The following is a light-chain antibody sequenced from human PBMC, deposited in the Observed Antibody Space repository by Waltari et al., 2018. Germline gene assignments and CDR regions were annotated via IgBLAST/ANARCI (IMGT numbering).Light chain of an antibody. V-gene: IGKV1-5*03. J-gene: IGKJ1*01. Sequence: DIQMTQSPSTLSASVGDRVTITCRSSQSINSWLAWYQQKPGKDAKLLHHKVSTLQSGVPSRFSGTAAETEFTLTISSLQPDDFATYYCQQYKTYPWTFGQGTKVEIK. CDR1: QSINSW. CDR2: KVS. CDR3: QQYKTYPWT.